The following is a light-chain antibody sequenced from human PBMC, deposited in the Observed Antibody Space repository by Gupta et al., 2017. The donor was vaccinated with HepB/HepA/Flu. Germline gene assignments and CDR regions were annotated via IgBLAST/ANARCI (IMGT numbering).Light chain of an antibody. CDR2: DVS. J-gene: IGLJ2*01. CDR3: SSYTSSSNTVV. Sequence: QSALTQPASVSGSPGQSITISCTGTSSDVGGYNYVSWYQQHPGKAPKLMIYDVSNRPSGVSNRFSGSKSGTTASLTIAGLQAEDEADYYCSSYTSSSNTVVFGGGIKLTVL. CDR1: SSDVGGYNY. V-gene: IGLV2-14*01.